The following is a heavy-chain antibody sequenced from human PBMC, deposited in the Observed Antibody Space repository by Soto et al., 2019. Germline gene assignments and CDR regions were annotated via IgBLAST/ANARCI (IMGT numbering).Heavy chain of an antibody. CDR2: IRSSSSTI. D-gene: IGHD3-10*01. Sequence: EVQLVESGGGLVQPGGSLRLSCAASGFTFSRYSMNWVRQAPGKGLEWGSYIRSSSSTIYYADSVKGRFTISRDNAKNSLYLQMNSLRAEDTAVYYCARADQLWFGEYAGHWGQGTLVTVSS. CDR1: GFTFSRYS. CDR3: ARADQLWFGEYAGH. V-gene: IGHV3-48*01. J-gene: IGHJ4*02.